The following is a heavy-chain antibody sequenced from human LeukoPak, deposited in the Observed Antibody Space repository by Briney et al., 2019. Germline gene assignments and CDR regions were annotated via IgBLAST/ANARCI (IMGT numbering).Heavy chain of an antibody. CDR1: GFSFSDSV. D-gene: IGHD3-10*01. V-gene: IGHV3-30*04. J-gene: IGHJ3*02. Sequence: GGSLRLSCVASGFSFSDSVIHWVRQAPGKGLEWVAVISHDVKTTYYADSAKGRFTISRDNAKNSLYLQMNSLRAEDTAVYYCARDSEESLDIWGQGTMVTVSS. CDR3: ARDSEESLDI. CDR2: ISHDVKTT.